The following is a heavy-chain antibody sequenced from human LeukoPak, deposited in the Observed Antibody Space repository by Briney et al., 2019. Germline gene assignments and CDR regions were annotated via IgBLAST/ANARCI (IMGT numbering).Heavy chain of an antibody. CDR2: ISGSGGST. Sequence: PGGSLRLSCAASGFTSSSYEMNWVRQAPGKGLEWVSVISGSGGSTYNADSVKGRFTISRDNSKNKLYLQMKSLRADDTAVYYCAKAPGYCSGGTCYDDWGQGSLVTVSS. CDR1: GFTSSSYE. D-gene: IGHD2-15*01. V-gene: IGHV3-23*01. CDR3: AKAPGYCSGGTCYDD. J-gene: IGHJ4*02.